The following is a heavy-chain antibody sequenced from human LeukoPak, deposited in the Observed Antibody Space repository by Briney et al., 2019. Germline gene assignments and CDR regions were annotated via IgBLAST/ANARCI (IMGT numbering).Heavy chain of an antibody. Sequence: GGSLRLSCAASGFTFSSYGMHWVRQAPGKGLEWVAVISYDGSNKYYADSVKGRFTISRDNSKNTLYLQMNSLRAEDTAVYYCAKKTLGGPRGPPYYFDYWGQGTLVTVSS. CDR1: GFTFSSYG. D-gene: IGHD3-16*01. CDR3: AKKTLGGPRGPPYYFDY. CDR2: ISYDGSNK. V-gene: IGHV3-30*18. J-gene: IGHJ4*02.